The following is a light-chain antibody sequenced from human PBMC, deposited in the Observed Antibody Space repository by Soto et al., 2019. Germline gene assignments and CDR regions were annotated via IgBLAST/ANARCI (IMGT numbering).Light chain of an antibody. J-gene: IGLJ2*01. V-gene: IGLV2-14*03. CDR1: SRDVGGYNY. CDR3: SSYTSSSTVV. Sequence: QSALTQPASVSGAPGQSITISCTGTSRDVGGYNYVSWYQHHPGKAPKLIIYDVTTRPSGVSNRFSGSKSGNTASLTISGLQAEDEPEYYCSSYTSSSTVVFGGGTKLTVL. CDR2: DVT.